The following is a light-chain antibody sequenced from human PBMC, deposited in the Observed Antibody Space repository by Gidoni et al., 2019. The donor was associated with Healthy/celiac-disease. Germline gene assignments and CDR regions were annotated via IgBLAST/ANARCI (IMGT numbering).Light chain of an antibody. J-gene: IGKJ2*01. V-gene: IGKV3-20*01. CDR3: QQYGSSPIT. Sequence: EIVLTQSPGTLSLSPGERATLSCRASQSVSSSYLAWYQQKPGQAPRIRIYGASSRATGIPDRFSGSGSGTDFTLTISRLEPEDVAVYYCQQYGSSPITFGQGTKLEIK. CDR1: QSVSSSY. CDR2: GAS.